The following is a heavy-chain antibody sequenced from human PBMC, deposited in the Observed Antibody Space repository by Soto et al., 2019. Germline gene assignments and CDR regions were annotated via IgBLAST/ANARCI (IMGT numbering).Heavy chain of an antibody. Sequence: ASVKVSCKASGGTFSSYAISWVRQAPGQGLEWMGGIIPIFGTANYAQKFQGRVTITADESTSTAYMELSSLRSEDTAVYYCARGLENSRITIFGVVIFNWFDPWGQGTLVTVSS. CDR2: IIPIFGTA. CDR3: ARGLENSRITIFGVVIFNWFDP. V-gene: IGHV1-69*13. D-gene: IGHD3-3*01. CDR1: GGTFSSYA. J-gene: IGHJ5*02.